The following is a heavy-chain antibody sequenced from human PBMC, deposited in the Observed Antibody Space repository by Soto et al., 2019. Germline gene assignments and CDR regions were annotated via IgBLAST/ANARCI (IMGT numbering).Heavy chain of an antibody. V-gene: IGHV1-8*01. CDR2: VSPENRNA. Sequence: ASVKVSCKTSGYTFTEYDINWVRQAPGQGLEYMGWVSPENRNAGYAPQFRGRVPMTADTSINTVYLELTTLTYEDMAVYYCEVTTGYWGQGTMVTVSS. D-gene: IGHD4-17*01. CDR1: GYTFTEYD. CDR3: EVTTGY. J-gene: IGHJ4*02.